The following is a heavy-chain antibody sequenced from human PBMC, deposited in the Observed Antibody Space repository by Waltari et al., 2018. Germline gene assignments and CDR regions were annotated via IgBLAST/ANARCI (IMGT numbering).Heavy chain of an antibody. D-gene: IGHD2-21*02. CDR1: GGAMSLYY. Sequence: QVQLQESGPGLVQPSETLARTCNVPGGAMSLYYSSWFRQPPGTMLEWIGYIYNTGKAKYNPSLKSRLTISVATSKNQLSLRLSSVTTADTAVYFCARDVVHCTGDCSSPRDYYYYMDVWGKGTTVTVSS. CDR2: IYNTGKA. J-gene: IGHJ6*03. V-gene: IGHV4-59*01. CDR3: ARDVVHCTGDCSSPRDYYYYMDV.